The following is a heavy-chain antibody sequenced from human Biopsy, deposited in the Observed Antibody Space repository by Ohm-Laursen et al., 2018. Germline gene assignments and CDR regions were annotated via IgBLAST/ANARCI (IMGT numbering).Heavy chain of an antibody. J-gene: IGHJ4*02. V-gene: IGHV3-11*01. D-gene: IGHD3-10*01. CDR1: GFSVSSYD. Sequence: GSLRLSCAASGFSVSSYDMSWIRQAPGKGLEWLSYISGSGVTKMYADSVKGRFTVSRDNAKNSLYLEMNNLTVEDTAVYYCATDGAGSYNENWGQGTLVSVSS. CDR3: ATDGAGSYNEN. CDR2: ISGSGVTK.